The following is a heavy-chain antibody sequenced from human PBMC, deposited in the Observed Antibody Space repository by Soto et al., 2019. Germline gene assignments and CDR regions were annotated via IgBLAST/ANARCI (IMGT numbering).Heavy chain of an antibody. CDR1: GFTFSSCA. J-gene: IGHJ4*02. Sequence: GWSLRLSCAASGFTFSSCAMGWVRQAPGKGLEWVSYISSSSSTIYYADSVKGRFTISRDNAKNSLYLQMNSLRDEDTAVYYCAKASEIAVAALDYWGQGTLVTVSS. CDR3: AKASEIAVAALDY. V-gene: IGHV3-48*02. D-gene: IGHD6-19*01. CDR2: ISSSSSTI.